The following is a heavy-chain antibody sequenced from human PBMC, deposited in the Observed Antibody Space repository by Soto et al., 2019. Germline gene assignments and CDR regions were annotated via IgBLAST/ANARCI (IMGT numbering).Heavy chain of an antibody. D-gene: IGHD5-12*01. CDR2: ITWTNGEI. CDR3: ARGLRKWAPDS. J-gene: IGHJ4*02. Sequence: EVQLVESGGGLAQLGTSLRLSCVASGFFPNAYAMHWVRQAPGKGLEWVAGITWTNGEIGYADSVKGRFTLSRDKAKNSLFRQMDSRRTDDTAHYYWARGLRKWAPDSWGQGTLVVVS. V-gene: IGHV3-9*02. CDR1: GFFPNAYA.